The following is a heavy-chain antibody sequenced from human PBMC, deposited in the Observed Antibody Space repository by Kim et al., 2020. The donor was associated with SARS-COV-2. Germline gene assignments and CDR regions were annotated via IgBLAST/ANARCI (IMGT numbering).Heavy chain of an antibody. V-gene: IGHV4-34*01. Sequence: LKSRVTRSVDTSKNQFSLKLSSVTAADTAVYYCARGISGILYYYYYMDVWGKGTTVTVSS. J-gene: IGHJ6*03. D-gene: IGHD1-20*01. CDR3: ARGISGILYYYYYMDV.